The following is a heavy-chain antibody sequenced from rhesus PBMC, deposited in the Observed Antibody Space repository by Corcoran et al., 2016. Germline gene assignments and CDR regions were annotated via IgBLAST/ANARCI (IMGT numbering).Heavy chain of an antibody. J-gene: IGHJ4*01. CDR2: INDTGGHT. Sequence: EVQLVESGGGLAKPGGSLRLPCAASGFSFSDYYMYWVHQAPGKGLEWVSGINDTGGHTYYADSLKGRFTISRENAKNTLYLQMDSLRAEDTAVYYCARVRAAAGLGGLDYWGQGVLVTVSS. CDR1: GFSFSDYY. CDR3: ARVRAAAGLGGLDY. D-gene: IGHD6S26*01. V-gene: IGHV3S18*01.